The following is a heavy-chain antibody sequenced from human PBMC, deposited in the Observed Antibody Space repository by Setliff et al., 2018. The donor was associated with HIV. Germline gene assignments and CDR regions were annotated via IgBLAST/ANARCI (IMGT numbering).Heavy chain of an antibody. CDR3: ARGYYDSSGYYNALL. Sequence: GGSLRLSCATSGFTFTSYAIGWVRQAPGGGLEYVSAVSGNGGTTYYTDSVKGRFTISRDNAKNSLYLQMNSLRAEDTAVYYCARGYYDSSGYYNALLWGQGTLVTVSS. J-gene: IGHJ4*02. CDR1: GFTFTSYA. D-gene: IGHD3-22*01. CDR2: VSGNGGTT. V-gene: IGHV3-23*01.